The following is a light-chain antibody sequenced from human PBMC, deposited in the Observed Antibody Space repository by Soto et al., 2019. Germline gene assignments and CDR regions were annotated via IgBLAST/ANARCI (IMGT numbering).Light chain of an antibody. Sequence: SSLTQPASVSGAPWQAITLPRPGNSTVVGGYNYVSWYQQHPGKAPKLMISDVSNRPSGVSIRFSGSKSGNTASLTISGLQAEDEADYYCNSYSSSTTLYLFGTGTK. J-gene: IGLJ1*01. CDR2: DVS. CDR1: STVVGGYNY. V-gene: IGLV2-14*01. CDR3: NSYSSSTTLYL.